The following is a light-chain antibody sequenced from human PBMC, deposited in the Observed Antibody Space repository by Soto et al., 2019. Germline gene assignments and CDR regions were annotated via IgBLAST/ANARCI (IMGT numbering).Light chain of an antibody. CDR2: GAS. CDR1: QSVSSK. CDR3: QYYGNSPLT. Sequence: EIVMTQSPATLSVSPGEGATLSFRASQSVSSKLAWYQQKPGQAPRLLIYGASTRATGIPDRFSGGGSGTDFTLTITRLEHEDFAVYYCQYYGNSPLTFGQGTKVDI. J-gene: IGKJ1*01. V-gene: IGKV3-20*01.